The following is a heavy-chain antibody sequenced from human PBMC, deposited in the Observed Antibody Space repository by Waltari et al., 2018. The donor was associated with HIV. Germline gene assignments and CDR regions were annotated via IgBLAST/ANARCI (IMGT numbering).Heavy chain of an antibody. J-gene: IGHJ4*02. Sequence: QVQLVESGGGVVQPGGSLRLSCAASGFTFSSYGQHWVRQAPGKGLEWVAFIRYDGSNKYYADSVKGRFTISRDNSKNTLYLQMNSLRAEDTAVYYCAKVRIAAAGEISNYWGQGTLVTVSS. V-gene: IGHV3-30*02. CDR1: GFTFSSYG. CDR2: IRYDGSNK. CDR3: AKVRIAAAGEISNY. D-gene: IGHD6-13*01.